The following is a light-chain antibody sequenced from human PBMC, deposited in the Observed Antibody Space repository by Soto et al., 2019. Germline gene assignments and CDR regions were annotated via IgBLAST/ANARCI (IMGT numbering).Light chain of an antibody. J-gene: IGKJ5*01. CDR3: QQYNDRPPIT. CDR1: QSVSSSY. V-gene: IGKV3-20*01. CDR2: GAS. Sequence: EIVLTQSPGTLSLSPGERATLSCRASQSVSSSYLAWYQQKPGQAPRLLIYGASSRATGIPDRFSGSGSGTDFTLTISGLEPEDFAVYYCQQYNDRPPITFGQGTRLE.